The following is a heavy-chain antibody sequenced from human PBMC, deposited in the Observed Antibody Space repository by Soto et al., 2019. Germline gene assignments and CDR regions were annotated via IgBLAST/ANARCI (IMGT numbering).Heavy chain of an antibody. CDR2: ISGSGGST. CDR1: GFTFSNYA. D-gene: IGHD5-12*01. J-gene: IGHJ3*02. V-gene: IGHV3-23*01. Sequence: GGSLRLSCAASGFTFSNYAVTWVRQAPGKGLEWVSTISGSGGSTYYADSVKGRFTISRDNAKNTLYLQMNSLRAEDTAVYYCARGDGFPDAFGIWGQGTMVTVSS. CDR3: ARGDGFPDAFGI.